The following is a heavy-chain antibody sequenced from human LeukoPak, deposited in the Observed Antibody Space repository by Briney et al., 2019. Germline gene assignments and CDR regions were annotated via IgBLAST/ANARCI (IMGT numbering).Heavy chain of an antibody. V-gene: IGHV3-23*01. CDR1: GFTFSSYA. J-gene: IGHJ4*02. Sequence: GGSLRLSCAASGFTFSSYAMSWVRQAPGKGLEWVSAISGSGGSTYYADSVKGRFTISRDNSKNTLYLQMNSLRAEDTAVYYSAKSSVQLWDNFDYWGQGTLVTVSS. CDR2: ISGSGGST. CDR3: AKSSVQLWDNFDY. D-gene: IGHD5-18*01.